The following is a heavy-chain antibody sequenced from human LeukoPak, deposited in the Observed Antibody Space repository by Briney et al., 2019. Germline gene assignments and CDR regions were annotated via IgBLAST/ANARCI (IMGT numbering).Heavy chain of an antibody. CDR2: VYAAGAT. J-gene: IGHJ4*02. CDR1: GDPLYPHY. D-gene: IGHD1-26*01. Sequence: PSETLSLTCSVSGDPLYPHYWNWIRQPPGKGLEWLGFVYAAGATNYSPSLKSRVTIFVDTSKNQFSLRLTSATAADTAVYYCAREILGGRPGRFDSWGQGILVTVSS. V-gene: IGHV4-4*09. CDR3: AREILGGRPGRFDS.